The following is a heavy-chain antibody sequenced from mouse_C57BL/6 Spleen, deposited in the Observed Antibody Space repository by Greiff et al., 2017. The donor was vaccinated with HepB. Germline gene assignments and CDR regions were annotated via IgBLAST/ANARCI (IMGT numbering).Heavy chain of an antibody. CDR1: EYEFPSHD. CDR3: ARRGLGLRRMDD. Sequence: EVKLVESGGGLVQPGESLKLSCESNEYEFPSHDMSWVRKTPEKRLELVAAINSDGGSIYYPDTMERRFIISRDNTKKTLYLQMSSLRSEDTALYYCARRGLGLRRMDDWGQGTSVTVSS. D-gene: IGHD2-4*01. J-gene: IGHJ4*01. CDR2: INSDGGSI. V-gene: IGHV5-2*01.